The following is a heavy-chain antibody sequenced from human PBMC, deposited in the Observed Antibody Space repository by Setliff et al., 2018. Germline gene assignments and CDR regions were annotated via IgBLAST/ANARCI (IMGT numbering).Heavy chain of an antibody. V-gene: IGHV4-38-2*01. CDR1: GCFISSGYY. CDR3: ARRHCSGGSCYSLNYFDY. CDR2: IYHSGST. J-gene: IGHJ4*02. D-gene: IGHD2-15*01. Sequence: LSLTCAVSGCFISSGYYWGWIRQPPGKGLEWIGSIYHSGSTYYNPSLKSRVTISVDTSKKQFSLKLSSVTAADTAVYCCARRHCSGGSCYSLNYFDYWGQGTLVTVSS.